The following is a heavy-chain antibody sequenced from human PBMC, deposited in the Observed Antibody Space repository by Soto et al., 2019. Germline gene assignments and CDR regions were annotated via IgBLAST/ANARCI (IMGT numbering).Heavy chain of an antibody. Sequence: QVQLVESGGDVVKLGRSLRLSCAASGFTFSSYGMHWVRQAPGKGLEWVAVISYDGSVKYYADSVKGRFTISRDNSKNTLYLQMNSLRAEDTAVYYCAGEVASGYWGQGTLVTVSS. V-gene: IGHV3-30*03. CDR3: AGEVASGY. J-gene: IGHJ4*02. D-gene: IGHD2-21*01. CDR2: ISYDGSVK. CDR1: GFTFSSYG.